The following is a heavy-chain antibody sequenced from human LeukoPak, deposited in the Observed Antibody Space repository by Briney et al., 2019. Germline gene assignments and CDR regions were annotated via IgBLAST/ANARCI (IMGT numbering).Heavy chain of an antibody. CDR1: GGSISSSIYY. D-gene: IGHD3-22*01. CDR2: VFYKGAT. V-gene: IGHV4-39*07. CDR3: ARDYYYDRGMDL. Sequence: PSETLSLTCIVSGGSISSSIYYWAWVRQPPGKGLEWIGTVFYKGATQYSPSLRSRVTISIDTSTNQFSLKQTSVTAADTAVYYCARDYYYDRGMDLWGQGTLDTVSS. J-gene: IGHJ5*02.